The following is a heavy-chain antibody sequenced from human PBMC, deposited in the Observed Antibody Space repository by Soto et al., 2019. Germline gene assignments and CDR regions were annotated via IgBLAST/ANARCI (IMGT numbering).Heavy chain of an antibody. Sequence: PSQTLSLTCVISGDSVSSNSAAWNWIRQSPSRGLEWLGRTYYRSKWYNDYAVSVKSRITINPDTSKNQFSLQLNSVTPEDTAVYYCARASVTIFGVVTDYGMDVWGQGTTVTVSS. J-gene: IGHJ6*02. D-gene: IGHD3-3*01. CDR3: ARASVTIFGVVTDYGMDV. CDR1: GDSVSSNSAA. V-gene: IGHV6-1*01. CDR2: TYYRSKWYN.